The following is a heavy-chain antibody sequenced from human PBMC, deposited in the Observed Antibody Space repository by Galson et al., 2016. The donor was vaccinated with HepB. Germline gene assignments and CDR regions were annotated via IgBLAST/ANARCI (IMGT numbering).Heavy chain of an antibody. CDR1: GGTFSSYA. CDR2: IIPIFGTA. V-gene: IGHV1-69*13. D-gene: IGHD6-19*01. CDR3: AIGWFNYYYYGMDV. J-gene: IGHJ6*02. Sequence: SVKVSCKASGGTFSSYAISWVRQAPGQGLEWMGGIIPIFGTANNIQKFQGRVTITADESTNTAYMELSSLRSEDTAVYYCAIGWFNYYYYGMDVWGQGTTVTVSS.